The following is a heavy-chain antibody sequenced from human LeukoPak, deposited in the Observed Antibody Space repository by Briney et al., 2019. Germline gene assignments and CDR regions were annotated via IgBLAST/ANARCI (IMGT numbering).Heavy chain of an antibody. V-gene: IGHV1-18*01. CDR2: ISTYNGET. D-gene: IGHD2-15*01. J-gene: IGHJ4*02. CDR3: ARTYSAYFSKSEFDN. Sequence: ASVTLSCKASGYTFTRYGITWVRLAPGQGLEWMGWISTYNGETDYAQNVQGRITVTTEISTSTVYTELRSLRSDDTAVYYCARTYSAYFSKSEFDNWGQGTLVTVSS. CDR1: GYTFTRYG.